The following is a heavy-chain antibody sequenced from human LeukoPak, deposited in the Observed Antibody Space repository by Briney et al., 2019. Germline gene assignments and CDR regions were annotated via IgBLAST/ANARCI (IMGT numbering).Heavy chain of an antibody. CDR1: GYSISSGYC. CDR2: IYHSGST. CDR3: ASGEGVVVAAGRD. J-gene: IGHJ4*02. Sequence: SETLSLTCAVSGYSISSGYCWGWIRQPPGKGLEWIGSIYHSGSTYYNPSLKSRVTISVDTSKNQFSLKLSSVTAADTAVYYCASGEGVVVAAGRDWGQGTLVTVSS. D-gene: IGHD2-15*01. V-gene: IGHV4-38-2*01.